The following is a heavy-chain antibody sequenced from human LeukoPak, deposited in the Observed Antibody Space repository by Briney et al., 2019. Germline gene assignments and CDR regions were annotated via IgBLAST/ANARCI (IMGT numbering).Heavy chain of an antibody. Sequence: PGGSLRLSCAASGFTFSSYAMHWVRQAPGKGLEWVAVISYDGSNKYYADSVKGRFTISRDNSKNTLYLQMNSLRAEDTAVYYCARDPKNYDSSGYLDYWGQGTLVTVSS. D-gene: IGHD3-22*01. V-gene: IGHV3-30-3*01. CDR3: ARDPKNYDSSGYLDY. CDR2: ISYDGSNK. CDR1: GFTFSSYA. J-gene: IGHJ4*02.